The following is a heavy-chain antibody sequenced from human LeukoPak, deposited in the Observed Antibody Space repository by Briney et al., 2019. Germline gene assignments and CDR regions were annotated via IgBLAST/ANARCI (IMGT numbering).Heavy chain of an antibody. V-gene: IGHV1-2*02. CDR2: INPNSGST. Sequence: GASVKVSCKASGYTFTGYYMHWVRQAPGQGLEWMGWINPNSGSTNYAQKFQGRVTMTRDTSISTAYMELSRLRSDDTAVYYCARVLSRWLQLHYFDYWGQGTLVTVSS. CDR3: ARVLSRWLQLHYFDY. D-gene: IGHD5-24*01. CDR1: GYTFTGYY. J-gene: IGHJ4*02.